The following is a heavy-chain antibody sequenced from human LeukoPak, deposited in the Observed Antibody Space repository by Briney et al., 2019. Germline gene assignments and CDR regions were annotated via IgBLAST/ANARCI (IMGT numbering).Heavy chain of an antibody. V-gene: IGHV3-7*01. CDR1: GFTFSSYW. D-gene: IGHD3-10*02. J-gene: IGHJ4*02. CDR3: ARGTMFPYYFDY. CDR2: IKQDGTEK. Sequence: GGSLRLSCAASGFTFSSYWMSWVREAPGRGLEWLANIKQDGTEKNYLNSVKGRFTISRDNAKNSLYLQMNSLRAEDTAVYYCARGTMFPYYFDYWGQGTLVTVSS.